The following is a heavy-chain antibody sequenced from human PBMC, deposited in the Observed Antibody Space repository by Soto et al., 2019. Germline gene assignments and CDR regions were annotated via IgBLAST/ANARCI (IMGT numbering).Heavy chain of an antibody. CDR1: GGAVSSGTYY. CDR2: IYFTGST. V-gene: IGHV4-61*01. CDR3: TRGPPRVQWFDP. Sequence: SETLSLTCTGSGGAVSSGTYYWSWIRQPPGKGLEWIGHIYFTGSTNYNPSLKSRVTMSLDTSRNQLSLKLSSVTAAETAVYYCTRGPPRVQWFDPWGLGTLVTVSS. J-gene: IGHJ5*02.